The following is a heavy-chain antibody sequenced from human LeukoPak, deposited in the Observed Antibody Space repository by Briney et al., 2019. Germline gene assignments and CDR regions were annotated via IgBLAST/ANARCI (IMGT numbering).Heavy chain of an antibody. D-gene: IGHD2-2*01. CDR2: IIPILGTA. J-gene: IGHJ6*03. Sequence: KISCKGSGYSFTSYWIGWVRQMPGKGLEWMGRIIPILGTANYAQKFQGRVTITTDESTSTAYMEPSSLRSEDTAVYYCARGPVVVVPAATSDTTYYYMDVWGKGTTVTVSS. CDR1: GYSFTSYW. CDR3: ARGPVVVVPAATSDTTYYYMDV. V-gene: IGHV1-69*11.